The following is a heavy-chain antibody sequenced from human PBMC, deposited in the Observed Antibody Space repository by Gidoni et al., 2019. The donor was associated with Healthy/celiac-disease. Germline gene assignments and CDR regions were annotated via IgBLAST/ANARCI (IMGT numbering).Heavy chain of an antibody. CDR3: ASTYYDILTGLFALYY. CDR1: GYTFPSYA. Sequence: QVQLVQSGAEVKKPGASVKVSCKASGYTFPSYAIHWVRQAPGQRLEWMGWINAGNGNTKYSQKFQGRVTITRDTSASTAYMELSSLRSEDTAVYYCASTYYDILTGLFALYYWGQGTLVTVSS. D-gene: IGHD3-9*01. V-gene: IGHV1-3*01. J-gene: IGHJ4*02. CDR2: INAGNGNT.